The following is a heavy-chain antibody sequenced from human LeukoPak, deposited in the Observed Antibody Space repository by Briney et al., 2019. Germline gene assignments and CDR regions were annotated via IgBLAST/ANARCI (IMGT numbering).Heavy chain of an antibody. CDR2: IKQDGSEK. J-gene: IGHJ3*02. D-gene: IGHD1-1*01. CDR1: GFTFSMYW. CDR3: AKSLFTSATGTGRAFHI. Sequence: GGSLRLSCAASGFTFSMYWMSWVRQAPGKGLEWVANIKQDGSEKYYVDSVKGRFTISRDNSKNTLYLQMTGLRAGDTAEYYCAKSLFTSATGTGRAFHIWGQGTMVTVSS. V-gene: IGHV3-7*03.